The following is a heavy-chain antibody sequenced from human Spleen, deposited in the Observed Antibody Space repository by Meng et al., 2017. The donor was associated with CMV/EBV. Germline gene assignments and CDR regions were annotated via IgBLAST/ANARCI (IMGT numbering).Heavy chain of an antibody. V-gene: IGHV3-48*03. Sequence: GGSLRLSCTVSGFTFNDYELNWVRQTPGKGLEWISYISSSASTKYYADSVKGRFTISRDNAKNSLYLQMNSLRAEDTAVYYCARDDVEMATLISWGQGTLVTVSS. J-gene: IGHJ5*02. CDR1: GFTFNDYE. D-gene: IGHD5-24*01. CDR2: ISSSASTK. CDR3: ARDDVEMATLIS.